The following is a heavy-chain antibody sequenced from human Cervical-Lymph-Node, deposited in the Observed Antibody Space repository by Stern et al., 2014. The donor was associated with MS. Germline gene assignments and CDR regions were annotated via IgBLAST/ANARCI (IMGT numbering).Heavy chain of an antibody. V-gene: IGHV3-33*01. J-gene: IGHJ4*02. CDR2: IWYDGSNK. Sequence: VQLEESGGGVVQPGRSLRLSCAASGFTFSSYGMHWVRQAPGKGLEWVAVIWYDGSNKYYADSVKGRFTISRDNSKNTLYLQMNSLRAEDTAVYYCATGARSGYLKDWGQGTLVTVSS. CDR3: ATGARSGYLKD. D-gene: IGHD5-12*01. CDR1: GFTFSSYG.